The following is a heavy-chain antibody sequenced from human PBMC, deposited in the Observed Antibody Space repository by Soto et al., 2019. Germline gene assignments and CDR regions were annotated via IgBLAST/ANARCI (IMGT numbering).Heavy chain of an antibody. Sequence: EVQLVESGGGLVQPGRSLRLSCAASGFTFDDYAMHWVRQAPGKGLEWVSGISWNSGSIGYADSVKGRFTISRDNAKNSLYLHMNSLRAEDTALYYCAKDRGIAARPLPGDLDFWGQGTLVTVSS. CDR3: AKDRGIAARPLPGDLDF. CDR2: ISWNSGSI. CDR1: GFTFDDYA. V-gene: IGHV3-9*01. D-gene: IGHD6-6*01. J-gene: IGHJ4*02.